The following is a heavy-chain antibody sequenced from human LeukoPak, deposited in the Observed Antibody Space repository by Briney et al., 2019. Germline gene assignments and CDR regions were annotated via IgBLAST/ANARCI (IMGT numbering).Heavy chain of an antibody. D-gene: IGHD6-25*01. CDR3: AKSSTSQRGYYGMDV. CDR1: GFTFSSNA. Sequence: GGSLRLSCAASGFTFSSNAMSWVRQAPGKGLEWVSFISDSGGSTYYADSVKGRFTISRDSSKNTLSLQMNSLRAEDTGVYYCAKSSTSQRGYYGMDVWGQGTTVTISS. J-gene: IGHJ6*02. V-gene: IGHV3-23*01. CDR2: ISDSGGST.